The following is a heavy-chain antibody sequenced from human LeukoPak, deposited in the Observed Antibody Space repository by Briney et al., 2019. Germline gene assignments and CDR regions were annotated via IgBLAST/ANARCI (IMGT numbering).Heavy chain of an antibody. V-gene: IGHV3-23*01. CDR2: ISGSGGST. CDR3: AKNSPRGSGYGPFDY. J-gene: IGHJ4*02. CDR1: GFTFSSYA. D-gene: IGHD5-18*01. Sequence: GGSLRLSCAASGFTFSSYAMSWARQAPGKGLEWVSAISGSGGSTYYADSVKGRFTISRDNSKNTLYLQMNSLRAENTAVYYCAKNSPRGSGYGPFDYWGQGTLVTVSS.